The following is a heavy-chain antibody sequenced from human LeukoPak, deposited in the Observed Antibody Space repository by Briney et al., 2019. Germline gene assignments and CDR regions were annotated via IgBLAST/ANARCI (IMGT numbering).Heavy chain of an antibody. CDR3: VGGVGFFDY. V-gene: IGHV3-30*02. Sequence: PGGSLRLSCAASGFTFSSYGMHWVRQAPGRGLEWVAFIAYDGSNKYCLDSVKGRFTISRDNSKSTLYLQMNSLRAEDTAVYYCVGGVGFFDYGGQGTLVTVSA. J-gene: IGHJ4*02. CDR2: IAYDGSNK. D-gene: IGHD2-2*01. CDR1: GFTFSSYG.